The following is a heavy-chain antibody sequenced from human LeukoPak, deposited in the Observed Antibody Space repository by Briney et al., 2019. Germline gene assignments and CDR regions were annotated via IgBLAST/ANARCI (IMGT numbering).Heavy chain of an antibody. CDR3: TTVRFEVDSSGHYHNYFDP. CDR1: GYTFTEYA. D-gene: IGHD3-22*01. V-gene: IGHV1-3*01. CDR2: IIPGNDNT. J-gene: IGHJ5*02. Sequence: GASVKVSCKASGYTFTEYAIHWVRQAPGQRLEWMGWIIPGNDNTKYSQKFQGRLTMTEDTSTDTAYMELSSLRSEDTAVYYCTTVRFEVDSSGHYHNYFDPWGQGTLVTVSS.